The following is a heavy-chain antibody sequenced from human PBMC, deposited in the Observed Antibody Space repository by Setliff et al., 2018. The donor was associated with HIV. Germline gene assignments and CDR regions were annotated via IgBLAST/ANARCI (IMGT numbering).Heavy chain of an antibody. V-gene: IGHV5-51*01. CDR2: IYPGDSDT. J-gene: IGHJ6*03. Sequence: PGESLTISCKGSGYSFSSYWIAWVRQMPGKGLEWMGIIYPGDSDTRYSPSFQGQVTISADKSISTAYLQWRSLKASDTATYYCARHVSSGLRLYYHYVDVWGKGTTVTVS. CDR1: GYSFSSYW. D-gene: IGHD2-15*01. CDR3: ARHVSSGLRLYYHYVDV.